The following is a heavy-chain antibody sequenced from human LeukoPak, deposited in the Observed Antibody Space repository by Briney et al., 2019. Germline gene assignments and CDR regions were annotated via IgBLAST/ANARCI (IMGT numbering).Heavy chain of an antibody. CDR2: INAGNGNT. V-gene: IGHV1-3*01. J-gene: IGHJ4*02. Sequence: ASVKVSCKASGYTFTTYAMHWVRQAPGQRLEWMGWINAGNGNTKYSQKFQGRDTITRDTSASTAYMELSSLRSDDTAVYYCARDRPFSGYDYSRDTFDYWGQGTLVTVSS. D-gene: IGHD5-12*01. CDR1: GYTFTTYA. CDR3: ARDRPFSGYDYSRDTFDY.